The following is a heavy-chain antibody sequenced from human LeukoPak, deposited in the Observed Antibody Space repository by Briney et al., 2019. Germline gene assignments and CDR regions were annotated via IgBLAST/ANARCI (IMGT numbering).Heavy chain of an antibody. Sequence: PGGSLRLSCAASGFTFSSHSMNWVRQAPGKGLEWVSGIRTDGVTSYYADSVKGRFIISRDNSKNTVWLQMNSLSAEDAAVYYCVKDDGWVQYANWGQGTLVTVSS. V-gene: IGHV3-23*01. J-gene: IGHJ4*02. CDR3: VKDDGWVQYAN. D-gene: IGHD5-24*01. CDR2: IRTDGVTS. CDR1: GFTFSSHS.